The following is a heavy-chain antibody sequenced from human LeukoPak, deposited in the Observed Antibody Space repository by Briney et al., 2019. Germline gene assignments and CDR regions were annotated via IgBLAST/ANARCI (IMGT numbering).Heavy chain of an antibody. D-gene: IGHD2-2*01. V-gene: IGHV4-34*01. J-gene: IGHJ4*02. CDR3: ARGVVVVPAARLRRQGSFDY. Sequence: PSETLSLTCAVYGGSFSGYYWSWIRQPPGKGLEWIGEINHSGSTNYNPSLKSRVTISVDTSKNQFSLKLSSVTAADTALYYCARGVVVVPAARLRRQGSFDYWGQGTLVTVSS. CDR1: GGSFSGYY. CDR2: INHSGST.